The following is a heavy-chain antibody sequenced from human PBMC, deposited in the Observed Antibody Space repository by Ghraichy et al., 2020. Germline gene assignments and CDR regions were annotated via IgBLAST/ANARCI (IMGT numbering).Heavy chain of an antibody. CDR2: IKQDGSEK. D-gene: IGHD3-10*01. Sequence: GGSLRLSCAASGFTFSNYWMSWVRQAPGKGLEWVANIKQDGSEKNYVDSVKGRFTISRDNAKNSLYLQMNSLRAEDTAVYYCAKRGSGDWGQGTLVTVSS. CDR1: GFTFSNYW. CDR3: AKRGSGD. J-gene: IGHJ1*01. V-gene: IGHV3-7*01.